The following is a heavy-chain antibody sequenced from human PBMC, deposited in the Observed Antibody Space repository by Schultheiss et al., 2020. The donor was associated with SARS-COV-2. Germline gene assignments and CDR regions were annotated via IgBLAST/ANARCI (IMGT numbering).Heavy chain of an antibody. D-gene: IGHD3-10*01. CDR2: INSDGSST. CDR3: ARGLLWFGFDY. J-gene: IGHJ4*02. V-gene: IGHV3-74*01. Sequence: GESLKISCAASGFTFSSYAMHWVRQAPGKGLVWVSRINSDGSSTSYADSVKGRFTISRDNAKNTLYLQMNSLRAEDTAVYYCARGLLWFGFDYWGQGTLVTVSS. CDR1: GFTFSSYA.